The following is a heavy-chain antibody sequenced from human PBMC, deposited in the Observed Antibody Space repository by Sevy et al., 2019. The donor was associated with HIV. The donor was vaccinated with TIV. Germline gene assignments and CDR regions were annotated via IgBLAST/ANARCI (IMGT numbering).Heavy chain of an antibody. CDR1: GGSISSYY. D-gene: IGHD3-9*01. CDR2: IYYSGST. Sequence: SETLSLTCTVSGGSISSYYWSWIRQPPGKGLEWIGYIYYSGSTNYNPSLKSRVTISVDTSKNQFSLMLSSVTAADTAVYYCARQTATYDILTGWNYYGVDVWGQGTTVTVSS. V-gene: IGHV4-59*08. CDR3: ARQTATYDILTGWNYYGVDV. J-gene: IGHJ6*02.